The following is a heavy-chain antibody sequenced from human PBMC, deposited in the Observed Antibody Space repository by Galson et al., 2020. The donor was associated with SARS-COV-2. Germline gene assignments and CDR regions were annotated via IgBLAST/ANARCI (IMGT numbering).Heavy chain of an antibody. CDR1: GLAFNYYG. V-gene: IGHV3-33*01. Sequence: GGSLRLSCVASGLAFNYYGIHWVRQAPGKGLEWVAVIRHDTTNTYYADSVTGRFTISRDNSTNTFYLQMNNLTAADTAVYYCALRTVPGAGVSDFWGHGTLVTVSS. D-gene: IGHD6-19*01. J-gene: IGHJ4*01. CDR2: IRHDTTNT. CDR3: ALRTVPGAGVSDF.